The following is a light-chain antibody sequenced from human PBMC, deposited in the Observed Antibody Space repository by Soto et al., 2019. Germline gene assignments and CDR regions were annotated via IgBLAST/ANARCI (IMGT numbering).Light chain of an antibody. CDR1: QSVSSSL. CDR2: GAS. CDR3: QQYSSSPYT. V-gene: IGKV3-20*01. Sequence: EIVLTQSPGTLSLSPGERATLSCRASQSVSSSLAWYQQKTGQAPRLLIYGASSRATGIPDRFSGSGSGTDFTLTISRLEPEDFAVYYCQQYSSSPYTFGQGTKLEIK. J-gene: IGKJ2*01.